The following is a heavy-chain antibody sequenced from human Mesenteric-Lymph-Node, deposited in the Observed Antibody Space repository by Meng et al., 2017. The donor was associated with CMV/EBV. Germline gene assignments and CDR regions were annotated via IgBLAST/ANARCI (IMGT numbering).Heavy chain of an antibody. CDR2: INDNGRTT. CDR1: GFSFSTFS. CDR3: ARGPTKDYYGSGYYFDY. Sequence: GGSLRLSCAASGFSFSTFSVNWVRQAPGKGLEWVSYINDNGRTTNYADSVKGRFTISRDNAKNSLYLQMNNLRAEDTVVYYCARGPTKDYYGSGYYFDYWGQGTLVTVSS. D-gene: IGHD3-10*01. J-gene: IGHJ4*02. V-gene: IGHV3-48*01.